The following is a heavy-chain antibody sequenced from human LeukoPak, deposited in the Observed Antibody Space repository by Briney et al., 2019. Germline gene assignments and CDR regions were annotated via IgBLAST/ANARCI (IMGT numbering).Heavy chain of an antibody. CDR1: GGSISTYH. J-gene: IGHJ4*02. D-gene: IGHD5-18*01. Sequence: SETLSLTCTVSGGSISTYHLNWIRKSPEKGLEWIGYMQSTGNSNYNPSLKSRVTMSVDMSRNQIVLNLSSVTPADTAVYFCARDKRHSYGRYFDHWGQGILVTVSS. CDR3: ARDKRHSYGRYFDH. CDR2: MQSTGNS. V-gene: IGHV4-59*01.